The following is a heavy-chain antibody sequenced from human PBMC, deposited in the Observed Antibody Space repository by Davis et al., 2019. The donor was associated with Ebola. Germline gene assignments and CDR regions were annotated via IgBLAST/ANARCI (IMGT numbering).Heavy chain of an antibody. CDR2: IYTDGST. CDR3: ARDVYCSGGSCYSTDYYYGMDV. V-gene: IGHV3-53*01. Sequence: PGGSLRLSCAASGFTVSSNYMSWVRQAPGKGLEWVSLIYTDGSTSYADSVKGRFTISRDNAKNTLYLQMNSLRAEDTAVYYCARDVYCSGGSCYSTDYYYGMDVWGQGAMVTVSS. J-gene: IGHJ6*02. D-gene: IGHD2-15*01. CDR1: GFTVSSNY.